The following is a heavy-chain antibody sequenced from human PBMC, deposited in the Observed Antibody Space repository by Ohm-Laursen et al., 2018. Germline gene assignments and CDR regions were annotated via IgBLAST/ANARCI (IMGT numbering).Heavy chain of an antibody. CDR3: AKALLGYCSGGSCYSAFDY. J-gene: IGHJ4*02. CDR1: GGTFSSYA. D-gene: IGHD2-15*01. CDR2: IIPIFGTA. Sequence: GSSVKVSCKASGGTFSSYAISWVRQAPGQGLEWMGGIIPIFGTANYAQKFQGRVAITADESTSTAYMELSSLRSEDTAVYYCAKALLGYCSGGSCYSAFDYWGQGTLVTVSS. V-gene: IGHV1-69*01.